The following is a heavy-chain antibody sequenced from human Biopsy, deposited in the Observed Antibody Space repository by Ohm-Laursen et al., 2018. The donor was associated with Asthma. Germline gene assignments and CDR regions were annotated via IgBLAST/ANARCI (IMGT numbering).Heavy chain of an antibody. CDR2: ISYDGREK. Sequence: SLRLSCTASRFAFENYAMYWVRQTPGKGPEWVALISYDGREKAYLDSVKGRFTISRDNFKRTLHLQMSSLRPEDSATYYCAKDRFDGSVTSPYYYYGIDVWGQGTTVTVSS. CDR1: RFAFENYA. J-gene: IGHJ6*02. V-gene: IGHV3-30*18. CDR3: AKDRFDGSVTSPYYYYGIDV. D-gene: IGHD3-10*01.